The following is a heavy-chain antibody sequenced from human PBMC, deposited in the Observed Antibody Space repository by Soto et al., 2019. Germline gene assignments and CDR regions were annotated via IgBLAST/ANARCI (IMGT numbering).Heavy chain of an antibody. CDR3: ARFAGWQKLLQYYYYGLDV. CDR2: INPSGST. D-gene: IGHD5-12*01. CDR1: GGSFSGYF. J-gene: IGHJ6*02. V-gene: IGHV4-34*01. Sequence: QVQLQQWGAGPLKPSETLSLTCAAYGGSFSGYFWTWIRQSPGKGLEWIGEINPSGSTNYNPSLKIRVTISVDTSQNQFTLKLSSVTAADTAVYYCARFAGWQKLLQYYYYGLDVWGQGTTVTVSS.